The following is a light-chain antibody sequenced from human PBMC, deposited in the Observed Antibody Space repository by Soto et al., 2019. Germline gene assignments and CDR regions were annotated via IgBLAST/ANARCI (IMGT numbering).Light chain of an antibody. Sequence: DIQMTQSPSSLSASVGDRVTITCRASQDISNFLVWFQQKPGKAPNLLIYGASTLQSGVPSRFSGSGSGTDFTLTISSLQPEDVATYFCQQYNSAPFTFGPGTTVDIK. CDR2: GAS. V-gene: IGKV1-27*01. J-gene: IGKJ3*01. CDR1: QDISNF. CDR3: QQYNSAPFT.